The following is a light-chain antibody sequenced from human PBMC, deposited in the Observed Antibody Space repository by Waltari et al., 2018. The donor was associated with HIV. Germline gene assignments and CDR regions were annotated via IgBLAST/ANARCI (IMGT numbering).Light chain of an antibody. CDR1: QDIGDY. V-gene: IGKV1-16*01. J-gene: IGKJ4*01. CDR2: GVY. CDR3: QQYRSYPLT. Sequence: DIQMTQSPSSLSASIGDRVTITCRAGQDIGDYLVWFQQKPGKAPESLIYGVYSLRSGVPPRFSGSGSGTVFTLTISSLQPEDFATYYCQQYRSYPLTIGGGTKVQVK.